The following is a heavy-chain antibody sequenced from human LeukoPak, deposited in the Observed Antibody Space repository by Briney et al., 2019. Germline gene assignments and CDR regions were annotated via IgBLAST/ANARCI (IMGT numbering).Heavy chain of an antibody. CDR1: GYSISSGYY. V-gene: IGHV4-38-2*02. D-gene: IGHD6-19*01. CDR3: ARDGPGYGSGRYGVWFDP. J-gene: IGHJ5*02. Sequence: SETLSLTCAVSGYSISSGYYWGWIRQPPGKGLEWIGIIYHGGRTYYNPSLKSRVTMAIDTSNNHLSLELRSVTAADTAVYYCARDGPGYGSGRYGVWFDPWGQGTLVTVSS. CDR2: IYHGGRT.